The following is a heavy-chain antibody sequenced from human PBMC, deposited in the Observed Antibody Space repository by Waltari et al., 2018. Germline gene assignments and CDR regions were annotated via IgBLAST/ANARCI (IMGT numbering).Heavy chain of an antibody. CDR3: AKHGGYHFDD. V-gene: IGHV4-34*01. CDR2: IHHSDDT. Sequence: QVQLQQWGAGRLKPSETLSLTCAVYGGSFSGYYCSWIRQPPGKGLEWIGQIHHSDDTNYNPSLKSRVTISVDTSKNQFSLNLSSVTATDTAVYYCAKHGGYHFDDWGQGTLVTVSS. CDR1: GGSFSGYY. J-gene: IGHJ4*02. D-gene: IGHD3-22*01.